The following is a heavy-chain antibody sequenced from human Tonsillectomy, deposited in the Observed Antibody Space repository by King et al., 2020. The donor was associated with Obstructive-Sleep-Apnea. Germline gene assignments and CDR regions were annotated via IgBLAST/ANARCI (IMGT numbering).Heavy chain of an antibody. V-gene: IGHV3-30*02. CDR2: VRYDGSNK. CDR3: AKPLGVGLHCYHGMDV. Sequence: VQLVESGGGVAQPGGSLRLSCATSGLTFSSYGMHWVRQAPGKGLEWVAFVRYDGSNKYYVESVKGRFTISRDNSKNTLYLQMNSLRAEDTAVYYCAKPLGVGLHCYHGMDVWGQGTTVTVSS. D-gene: IGHD5-12*01. CDR1: GLTFSSYG. J-gene: IGHJ6*02.